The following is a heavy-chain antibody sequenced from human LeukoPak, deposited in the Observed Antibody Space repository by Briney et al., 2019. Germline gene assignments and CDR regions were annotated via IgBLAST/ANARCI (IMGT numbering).Heavy chain of an antibody. CDR2: IYYSGST. Sequence: SIYYSGSTYYNPSLKSRVTISVDTSKNQFSLKLSSVTAADTAVYYCARQGQWLARYYFDYWGQGTLVTVSS. D-gene: IGHD6-19*01. CDR3: ARQGQWLARYYFDY. V-gene: IGHV4-39*01. J-gene: IGHJ4*02.